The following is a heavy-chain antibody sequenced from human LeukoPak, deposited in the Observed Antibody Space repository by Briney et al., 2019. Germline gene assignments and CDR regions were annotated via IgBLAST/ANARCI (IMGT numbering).Heavy chain of an antibody. CDR3: ARDQATILVEGSSWYDYYYYMDV. CDR1: GYSFTSYW. CDR2: IYPGDSDT. Sequence: GESLKISCKGSGYSFTSYWIGWVRQMPGKGLEWMGIIYPGDSDTRYSPSFQGQVTISADKSISTAYLQWSSLKASDTALYYCARDQATILVEGSSWYDYYYYMDVWGKGTTVTVSS. J-gene: IGHJ6*03. D-gene: IGHD6-13*01. V-gene: IGHV5-51*01.